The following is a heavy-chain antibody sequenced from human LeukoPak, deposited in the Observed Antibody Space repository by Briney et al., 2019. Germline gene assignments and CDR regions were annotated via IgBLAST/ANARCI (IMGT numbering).Heavy chain of an antibody. Sequence: SETLSLTCTVSGGSISSSSYYWGWIRQPPGKGLEWIGSIYYSGSTYYNPSLKSRVTISVDTSKNQFSLKLSSVTAADTAVFYCASSPWYNSEPSFWGQGTMVTVSS. CDR3: ASSPWYNSEPSF. J-gene: IGHJ3*01. CDR1: GGSISSSSYY. D-gene: IGHD6-19*01. V-gene: IGHV4-39*07. CDR2: IYYSGST.